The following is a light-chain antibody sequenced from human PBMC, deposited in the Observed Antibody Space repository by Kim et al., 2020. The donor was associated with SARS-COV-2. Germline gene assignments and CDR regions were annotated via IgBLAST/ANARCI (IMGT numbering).Light chain of an antibody. CDR2: NDS. CDR3: QVWDSSSDHPGV. V-gene: IGLV3-21*02. Sequence: PGETARITCGGNNIGSKSVHWYQQKPGQAPVLVVYNDSDRPSGIPERFSGSNSGNTATLTISRVEAGDEADYYCQVWDSSSDHPGVFGGGTQLTVL. J-gene: IGLJ2*01. CDR1: NIGSKS.